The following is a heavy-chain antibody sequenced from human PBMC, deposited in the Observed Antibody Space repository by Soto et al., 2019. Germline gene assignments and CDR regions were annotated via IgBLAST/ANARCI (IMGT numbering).Heavy chain of an antibody. Sequence: QAQLHQWGAGLLKPSESLSLTCAVSGGSFRGYYWSWVRQSPGKGLEWIGEINDRGSTTYSTSLQSRLNISVDTSKKQFSLQLNSVTAEDTDIYYCEGLRGSGWYYFDSWGQGTLVTVS. D-gene: IGHD6-19*01. CDR2: INDRGST. CDR3: EGLRGSGWYYFDS. CDR1: GGSFRGYY. J-gene: IGHJ4*02. V-gene: IGHV4-34*01.